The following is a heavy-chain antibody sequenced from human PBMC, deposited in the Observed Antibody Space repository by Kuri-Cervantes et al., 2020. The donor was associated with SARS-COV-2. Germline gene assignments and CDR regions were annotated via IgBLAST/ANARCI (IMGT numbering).Heavy chain of an antibody. CDR2: IYYSGST. V-gene: IGHV4-59*01. CDR3: AREVEGSGAFDI. Sequence: SETLSLTCTVSGGSISSYHWSWIRQPPGKGLEWIGYIYYSGSTNYNPSLKSRVTISVDTSKNQFSLKLSSVTAADTAVYYCAREVEGSGAFDIWGQGTMVTVSS. CDR1: GGSISSYH. J-gene: IGHJ3*02.